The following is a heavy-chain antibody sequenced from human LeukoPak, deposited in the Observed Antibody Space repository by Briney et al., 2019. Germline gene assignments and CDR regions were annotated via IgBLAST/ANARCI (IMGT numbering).Heavy chain of an antibody. J-gene: IGHJ5*02. Sequence: GGPLRLSCAASGFTFSSYVMNWVRQAPGKGLEWVSVISGGGSTYYADSVKGRFTISRDNSKNTLFLRMNSLRAEDTAVYYCAKGGYCSSTSCYVGWFDPWGQGTLVTVSS. CDR3: AKGGYCSSTSCYVGWFDP. CDR1: GFTFSSYV. CDR2: ISGGGST. V-gene: IGHV3-23*01. D-gene: IGHD2-2*01.